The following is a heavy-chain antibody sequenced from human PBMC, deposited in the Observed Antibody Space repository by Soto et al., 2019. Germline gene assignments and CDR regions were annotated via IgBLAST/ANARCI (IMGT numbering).Heavy chain of an antibody. Sequence: ASVKVSCKVSGYTLTELSIHWVRQAPGKGLEWMGGFDPEDGETLYAQKFQGRVTMTEDTSTDTAYMDLSSLSSEDTAVYYCAKVYTAAWYTHNYYYMDVWGKGTTVTVSS. CDR1: GYTLTELS. V-gene: IGHV1-24*01. J-gene: IGHJ6*03. CDR2: FDPEDGET. D-gene: IGHD1-1*01. CDR3: AKVYTAAWYTHNYYYMDV.